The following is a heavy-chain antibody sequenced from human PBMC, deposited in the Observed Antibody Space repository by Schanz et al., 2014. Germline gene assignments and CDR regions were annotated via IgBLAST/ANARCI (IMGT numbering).Heavy chain of an antibody. Sequence: EVQLVESGGGLVQRGGSLRLSCAASGFSFGSYAMSWVRQAPGRGLEWVSALSARGHRTQYADSVMGRFTISSDISKNTLYLQMNSLRAEDTAVYYCAKDLRKQWLADAFDIWGQGTMVTVSS. CDR3: AKDLRKQWLADAFDI. J-gene: IGHJ3*02. D-gene: IGHD6-19*01. CDR2: LSARGHRT. V-gene: IGHV3-23*04. CDR1: GFSFGSYA.